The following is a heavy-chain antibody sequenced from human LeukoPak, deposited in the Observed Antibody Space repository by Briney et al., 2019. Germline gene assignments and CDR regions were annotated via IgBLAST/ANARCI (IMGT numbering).Heavy chain of an antibody. D-gene: IGHD3-16*01. J-gene: IGHJ4*02. CDR2: ISGSGGYT. CDR3: ARLMLISPYYYLDY. CDR1: GFTFSSYA. V-gene: IGHV3-23*01. Sequence: GGSLRLSCAVSGFTFSSYAMIWVRQAPGKGLEWVSRISGSGGYTYSADSVKGRFTISRANSENTLYLQMNSLRAEDTAVYYCARLMLISPYYYLDYWGQGTLVTVSS.